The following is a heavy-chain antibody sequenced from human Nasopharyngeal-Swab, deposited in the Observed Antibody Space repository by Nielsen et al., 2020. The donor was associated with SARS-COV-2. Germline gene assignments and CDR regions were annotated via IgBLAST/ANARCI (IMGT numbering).Heavy chain of an antibody. D-gene: IGHD2-2*01. J-gene: IGHJ5*02. CDR2: IYTSGST. V-gene: IGHV4-61*02. CDR1: GGYISSGGHY. Sequence: SETLSLTCTVSGGYISSGGHYWTWIRQPAGKGLEWIGRIYTSGSTNYNPSLKSRVTISVDTSKNQFSLKLSSVTAADTAVYYCARGSVVVPAARVYNWFDPWGQGTLVTVSS. CDR3: ARGSVVVPAARVYNWFDP.